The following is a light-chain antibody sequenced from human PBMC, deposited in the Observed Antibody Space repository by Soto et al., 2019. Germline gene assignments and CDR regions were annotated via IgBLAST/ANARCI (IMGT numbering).Light chain of an antibody. CDR1: GSDIGSNY. CDR2: RNN. CDR3: AAWDDSLSGQV. J-gene: IGLJ1*01. Sequence: QSVLTQPPSASGTPGQRVTVSCSGSGSDIGSNYVYWYQQLPGTAPKLLIYRNNQRPSGVPDRFSGSKSGTSASLAISGLRSEDEADYYCAAWDDSLSGQVFGTGTKVTGL. V-gene: IGLV1-47*01.